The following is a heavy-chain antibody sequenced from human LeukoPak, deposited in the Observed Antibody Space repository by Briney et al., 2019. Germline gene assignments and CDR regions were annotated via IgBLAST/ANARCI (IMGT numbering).Heavy chain of an antibody. Sequence: SETLSLTCTVSGGSISGTNYYWGWIRQPPGKGLEWIGTIYSSGNTYYNPSLKSRLTISVDTSKSQFSLKLTSVTAADTAVYYCARHVSRIAMAFDHWGQGTLVTVSS. D-gene: IGHD3-10*01. J-gene: IGHJ4*02. CDR1: GGSISGTNYY. V-gene: IGHV4-39*01. CDR3: ARHVSRIAMAFDH. CDR2: IYSSGNT.